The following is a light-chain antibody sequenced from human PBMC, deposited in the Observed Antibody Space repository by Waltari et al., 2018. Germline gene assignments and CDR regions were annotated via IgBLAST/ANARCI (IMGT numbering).Light chain of an antibody. CDR1: ALPRKF. J-gene: IGLJ3*02. CDR3: YTTDNSGRGV. CDR2: EDR. V-gene: IGLV3-10*01. Sequence: SYELRQPPSGSVSPGQAARITCPGDALPRKFTYWDRQRSGQAPVLVFYEDRKRPSGIPERISGSSSGTMATLTISEAQVDDDGDYYCYTTDNSGRGVFGGGTKLTVL.